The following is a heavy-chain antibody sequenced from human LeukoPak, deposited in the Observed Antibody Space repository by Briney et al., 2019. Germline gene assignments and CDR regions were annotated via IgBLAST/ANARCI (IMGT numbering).Heavy chain of an antibody. CDR2: LSYSGST. V-gene: IGHV4-59*08. CDR1: GGSITSYY. Sequence: SETLSLTCTVSGGSITSYYWSWNRQPPGKGLEWIGYLSYSGSTNYNPSLKSRVTISVDTSKNQFSLKLSSVTAADTAVYYCARLYGGRWLQPEKFDYWGQGTLVTVSS. D-gene: IGHD5-24*01. J-gene: IGHJ4*02. CDR3: ARLYGGRWLQPEKFDY.